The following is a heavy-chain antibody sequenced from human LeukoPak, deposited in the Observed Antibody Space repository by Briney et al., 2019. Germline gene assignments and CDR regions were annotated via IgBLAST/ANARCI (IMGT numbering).Heavy chain of an antibody. D-gene: IGHD1-26*01. CDR2: ISYDGSNK. V-gene: IGHV3-30*03. CDR1: GFTFSSYG. Sequence: GGSLRLSCAASGFTFSSYGMHWVRQAPGKGLEWVAVISYDGSNKYYADSVKGRFTISRDNSKNTLYLQMNSLRAEDTAVYYCARGIVGATLPDAFDIWGQGTMVTVSS. CDR3: ARGIVGATLPDAFDI. J-gene: IGHJ3*02.